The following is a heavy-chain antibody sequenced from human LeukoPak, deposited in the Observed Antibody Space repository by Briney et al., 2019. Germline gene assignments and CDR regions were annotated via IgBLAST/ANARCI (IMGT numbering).Heavy chain of an antibody. CDR3: ARDHLWFGDYDY. CDR1: GFTFSSYN. Sequence: PGGSLRLSCAASGFTFSSYNMNWVRQAPGKGLEWISYISGSGNTIYYADSVKGRFTISRDNAKDSLYLQMNSLRAEDTAVYYCARDHLWFGDYDYWGQGTLVTVSS. CDR2: ISGSGNTI. V-gene: IGHV3-48*04. J-gene: IGHJ4*02. D-gene: IGHD3-10*01.